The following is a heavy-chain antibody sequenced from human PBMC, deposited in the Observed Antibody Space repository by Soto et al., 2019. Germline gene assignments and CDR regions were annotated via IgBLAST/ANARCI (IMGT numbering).Heavy chain of an antibody. CDR2: IYYSGST. J-gene: IGHJ6*02. CDR3: ARDRGKPLGYSSSWYGMDV. Sequence: QVQLQESGPGLVKPSQTLSLTCTVSGGSISSGGYYWSWIRQHPGKGLEWIGYIYYSGSTYYNPSLKSRVTISVDTSKNQFSLKLSSVTAADTAVYSCARDRGKPLGYSSSWYGMDVWGQGTTVTVSS. CDR1: GGSISSGGYY. V-gene: IGHV4-31*03. D-gene: IGHD6-13*01.